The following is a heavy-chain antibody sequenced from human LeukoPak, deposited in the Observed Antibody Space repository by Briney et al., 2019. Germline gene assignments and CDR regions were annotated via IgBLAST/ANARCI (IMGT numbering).Heavy chain of an antibody. CDR2: IYYTGST. CDR1: GGSISSSSYY. J-gene: IGHJ4*02. V-gene: IGHV4-39*01. D-gene: IGHD5-18*01. Sequence: SETLSLTCTVSGGSISSSSYYCGWIRQPPGKGLEWIGSIYYTGSTYYNPSLKSRVTISVDTSKNQFSLKLSSVTAADTAVYYCARVDTAMAAPFTYWGQGTLVTVSS. CDR3: ARVDTAMAAPFTY.